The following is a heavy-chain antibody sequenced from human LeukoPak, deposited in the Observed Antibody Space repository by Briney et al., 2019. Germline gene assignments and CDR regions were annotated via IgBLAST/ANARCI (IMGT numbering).Heavy chain of an antibody. D-gene: IGHD6-19*01. Sequence: GRSLRLSCAASGFTFSSYGMHWVRQAPGKGLEWVAVISYDGSNKYYADSVKGRFNISRDNSKNTLYLQMNSLRAEDTAVYYCAKPRDYSSGWYFDYWGQGTLVTVSS. CDR1: GFTFSSYG. CDR2: ISYDGSNK. V-gene: IGHV3-30*18. CDR3: AKPRDYSSGWYFDY. J-gene: IGHJ4*02.